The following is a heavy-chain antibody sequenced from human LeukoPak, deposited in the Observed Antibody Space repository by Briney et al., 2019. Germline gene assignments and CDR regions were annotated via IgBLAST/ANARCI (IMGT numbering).Heavy chain of an antibody. CDR3: ARESGYTYGA. J-gene: IGHJ4*02. CDR1: GFTFSSYA. Sequence: GGSLRLSCAASGFTFSSYAMSWVRQAPGKGLVWVSLINIDGSRTTHADSVKGRFTISRDNAKNTLYLQMNSLRAEDTAVYYCARESGYTYGAWGQGTLVTASS. V-gene: IGHV3-74*01. CDR2: INIDGSRT. D-gene: IGHD6-13*01.